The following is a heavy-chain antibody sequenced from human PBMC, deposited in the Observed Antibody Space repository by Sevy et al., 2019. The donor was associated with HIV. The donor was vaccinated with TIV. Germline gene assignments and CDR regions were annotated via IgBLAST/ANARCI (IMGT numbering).Heavy chain of an antibody. V-gene: IGHV3-73*01. J-gene: IGHJ4*02. Sequence: GGPLRLSCAASGATFSGSAIHWVRQPSGKGLEWAGRIRSRAKNYVTEYGAPVKGRFSISRDDSKNTTYLQMNSLKTEDTAIYFCTSGGFSQKTGLYVDYWGPGTLVTVSS. CDR3: TSGGFSQKTGLYVDY. D-gene: IGHD3-10*01. CDR1: GATFSGSA. CDR2: IRSRAKNYVT.